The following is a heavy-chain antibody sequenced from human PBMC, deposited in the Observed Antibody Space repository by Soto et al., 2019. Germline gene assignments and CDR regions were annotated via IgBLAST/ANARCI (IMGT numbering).Heavy chain of an antibody. CDR1: GYTFTSYG. J-gene: IGHJ4*02. CDR3: ARVREYCSGGSCYQTDY. V-gene: IGHV1-18*01. CDR2: ISAYNGNT. Sequence: ASVKVSFKASGYTFTSYGISWVRQAPGQGLEWMGWISAYNGNTNYAQKLQGRVTMTTDTSTSTAYMELRSLRSDDTAVYYCARVREYCSGGSCYQTDYWGQGTLVTVSS. D-gene: IGHD2-15*01.